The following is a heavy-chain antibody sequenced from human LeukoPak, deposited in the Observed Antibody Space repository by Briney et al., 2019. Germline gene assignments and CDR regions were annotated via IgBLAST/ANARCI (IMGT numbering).Heavy chain of an antibody. Sequence: GGSLRLSCAASGFTVSSNYMSWIRQAPGKGLEWVSSIGSSGDITYYADSVKGRFTISRDSSKNTLFLQMNRLRPEDAAVYYCAKAPVTTCRGAFCYPFDYWGLGTLVTVSS. CDR3: AKAPVTTCRGAFCYPFDY. D-gene: IGHD2-15*01. J-gene: IGHJ4*02. V-gene: IGHV3-23*01. CDR2: IGSSGDIT. CDR1: GFTVSSNY.